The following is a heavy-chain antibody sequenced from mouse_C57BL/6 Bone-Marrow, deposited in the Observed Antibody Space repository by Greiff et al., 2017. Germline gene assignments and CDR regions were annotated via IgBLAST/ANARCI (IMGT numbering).Heavy chain of an antibody. Sequence: EVKLMESGEGLVKPGGSLKLSCAASGFTFSSYAMSWVRQTPEKRLEWVAYISSGGDYIYYADTVKGRFTISRDNARNTLYLQMSSLKSEDTAMYYCTRGPYGNFAYWGQGTLVTVSA. CDR2: ISSGGDYI. J-gene: IGHJ3*01. V-gene: IGHV5-9-1*02. D-gene: IGHD2-1*01. CDR3: TRGPYGNFAY. CDR1: GFTFSSYA.